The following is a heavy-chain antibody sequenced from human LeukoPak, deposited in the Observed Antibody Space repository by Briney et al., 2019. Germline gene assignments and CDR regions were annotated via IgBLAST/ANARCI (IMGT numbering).Heavy chain of an antibody. Sequence: GGSLRLSCAASGFTFSNYAMTWVRQAPGKGLECVSVISGSGSNTDYADSVKGRFTISRDNSKNTLSLQMNSLRAEDTAVYYCAKDRLGKEGNDDFDYWGQGTLVTVSS. CDR1: GFTFSNYA. J-gene: IGHJ4*02. V-gene: IGHV3-23*01. CDR3: AKDRLGKEGNDDFDY. CDR2: ISGSGSNT. D-gene: IGHD1-1*01.